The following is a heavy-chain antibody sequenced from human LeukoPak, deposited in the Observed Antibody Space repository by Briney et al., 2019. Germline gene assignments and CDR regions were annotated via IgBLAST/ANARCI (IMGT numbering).Heavy chain of an antibody. CDR1: GYSISSGYY. Sequence: SETLSLTSTVSGYSISSGYYWGWIRQPPGKGLEWIGSIYHSGSTYYNPSLKSRVTISVDTSKNQFSLKLSSVTAADTAVYYCAISGYSGYVPATPTDYWGQGTLVTVSS. D-gene: IGHD5-12*01. CDR3: AISGYSGYVPATPTDY. J-gene: IGHJ4*02. V-gene: IGHV4-38-2*02. CDR2: IYHSGST.